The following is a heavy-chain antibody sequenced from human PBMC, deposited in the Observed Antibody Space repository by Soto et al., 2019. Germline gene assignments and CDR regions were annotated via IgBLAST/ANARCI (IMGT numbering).Heavy chain of an antibody. V-gene: IGHV4-34*01. CDR2: INHSGST. CDR1: GGSFSGYY. D-gene: IGHD6-13*01. J-gene: IGHJ4*02. Sequence: SETLSLTCAVYGGSFSGYYWSWIRQPPGKGLEWIGEINHSGSTNYNPSLKSRVTISVDTSKNQFSLKLSSVTAADTAVYYCQAAGHDFDYWGQGTLVTVSS. CDR3: QAAGHDFDY.